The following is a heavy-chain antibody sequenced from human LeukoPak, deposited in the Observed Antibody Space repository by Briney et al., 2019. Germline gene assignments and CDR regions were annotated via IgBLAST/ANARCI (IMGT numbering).Heavy chain of an antibody. CDR1: GYTFTGYY. CDR3: ARDMRIAARMGGY. D-gene: IGHD6-6*01. J-gene: IGHJ4*02. CDR2: INPNSGGT. V-gene: IGHV1-2*02. Sequence: ASVKVSCKASGYTFTGYYMHWVRQAAGQGLEWMGWINPNSGGTNYAQKFQGRVTMTRDTSISTAYMELSRLRSDDTAVYYCARDMRIAARMGGYWGQGTLVTVSS.